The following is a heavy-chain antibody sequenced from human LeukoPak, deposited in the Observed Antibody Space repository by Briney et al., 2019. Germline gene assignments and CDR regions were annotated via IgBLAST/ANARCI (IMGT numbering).Heavy chain of an antibody. CDR3: ARELPYSGSHGGVAFDI. D-gene: IGHD1-26*01. CDR2: ISGSGGST. CDR1: GFTLSSYA. Sequence: GGSLRLSCAASGFTLSSYAMSWVRQAPGKGLEWVSAISGSGGSTYYADSVKGRFTISRDNSKNTLYLQMNSLRAEDTAVYYCARELPYSGSHGGVAFDIWGQGTMVTVSS. J-gene: IGHJ3*02. V-gene: IGHV3-23*01.